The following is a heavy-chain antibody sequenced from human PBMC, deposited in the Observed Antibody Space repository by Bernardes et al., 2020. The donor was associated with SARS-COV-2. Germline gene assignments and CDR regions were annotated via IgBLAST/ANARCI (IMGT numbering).Heavy chain of an antibody. D-gene: IGHD2-21*01. J-gene: IGHJ4*02. CDR2: IETDGSVI. CDR1: GLSSYW. CDR3: ARDFGGASDY. V-gene: IGHV3-74*01. Sequence: GGSLRLSCVASGLSSYWMHWVRQAPGKGLVWVSRIETDGSVIDYADSVKGRFTISRDNAKDTLYLQMDSLTADDTAVYYCARDFGGASDYWGQGTLVTVSS.